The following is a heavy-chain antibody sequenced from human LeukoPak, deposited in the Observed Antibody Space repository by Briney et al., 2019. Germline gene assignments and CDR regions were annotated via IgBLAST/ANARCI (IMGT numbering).Heavy chain of an antibody. D-gene: IGHD6-6*01. CDR3: AGHSSSSRGWFDP. CDR2: IYSSGST. J-gene: IGHJ5*02. CDR1: GGSISAYY. Sequence: PSETLSLTCTVSGGSISAYYWSWIRQPPGKGLEWIGYIYSSGSTNYNPSLKSRVTISVDTPKNQFSLNLSSVTAADTAMYYCAGHSSSSRGWFDPWGQGILVTASS. V-gene: IGHV4-59*08.